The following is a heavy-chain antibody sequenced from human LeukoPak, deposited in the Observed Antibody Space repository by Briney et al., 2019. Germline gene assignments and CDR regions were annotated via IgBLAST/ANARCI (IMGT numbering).Heavy chain of an antibody. D-gene: IGHD3-9*01. Sequence: SETLSLTCTVSGGSISSGSYYWGWIRQPPGKGLEWIGSIYYSGSTNYNPSLKSRVTISVDTSKNQFSLKLSSVTAADTAVYYCASGDYDILTGYSFDYWGQGTLVAVSS. CDR3: ASGDYDILTGYSFDY. CDR2: IYYSGST. V-gene: IGHV4-39*07. J-gene: IGHJ4*02. CDR1: GGSISSGSYY.